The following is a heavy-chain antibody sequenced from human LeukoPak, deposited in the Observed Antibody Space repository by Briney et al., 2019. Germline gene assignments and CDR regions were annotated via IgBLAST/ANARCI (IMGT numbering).Heavy chain of an antibody. Sequence: SQTLSLTCTVSGDSISNGGYYWSWIRQHPGKGLEWIGYIYDSGTTYYNPALQSRVPISVDMSDNHFSLKMRSMTAADTAVYFCARGGDRRGFDYWGQGTLVTVSS. D-gene: IGHD1-14*01. CDR1: GDSISNGGYY. CDR2: IYDSGTT. J-gene: IGHJ4*02. CDR3: ARGGDRRGFDY. V-gene: IGHV4-31*03.